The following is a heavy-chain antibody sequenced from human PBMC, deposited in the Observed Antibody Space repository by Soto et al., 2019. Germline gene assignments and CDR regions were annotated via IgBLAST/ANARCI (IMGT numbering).Heavy chain of an antibody. CDR1: GYAFTTYG. CDR2: ISAHNGNT. Sequence: QVHLVQSGAEVKKPGASVKVSCKGSGYAFTTYGITWVRQAPGQGLEWRGWISAHNGNTNYAQKLQGRVTVTRDTSTRTAYMELMSLRSDDTAVYYGARGRYGDYWGQGALVTVSS. V-gene: IGHV1-18*01. J-gene: IGHJ4*02. CDR3: ARGRYGDY. D-gene: IGHD1-1*01.